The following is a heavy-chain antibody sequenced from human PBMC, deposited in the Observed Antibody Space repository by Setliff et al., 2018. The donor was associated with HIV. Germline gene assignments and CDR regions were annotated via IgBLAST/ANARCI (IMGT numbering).Heavy chain of an antibody. Sequence: SETLSLTCTVSGDSINSGSYHWNWIRQPAGKGLEWVGRIYISGSANYNPSLKSRVTISVDTSKNQFSLKLSSVTAADTAVYFCARRGRTGNSYVLHWFDPWGQGTLVTVSS. CDR2: IYISGSA. D-gene: IGHD5-18*01. V-gene: IGHV4-61*02. CDR3: ARRGRTGNSYVLHWFDP. J-gene: IGHJ5*02. CDR1: GDSINSGSYH.